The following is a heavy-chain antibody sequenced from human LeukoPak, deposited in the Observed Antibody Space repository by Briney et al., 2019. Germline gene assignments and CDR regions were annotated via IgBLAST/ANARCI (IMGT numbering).Heavy chain of an antibody. V-gene: IGHV1-69*13. J-gene: IGHJ5*02. CDR1: GGTFSSYA. D-gene: IGHD5-24*01. Sequence: GASVKVSCKASGGTFSSYAISWVRQAPGQGLEWMGGIIPIFGTANYAQKFQGRVTITADESTSTAYMELSSLRSEDTAVYYCARRWLQFQRKWFDPWGQGTLVTVSS. CDR3: ARRWLQFQRKWFDP. CDR2: IIPIFGTA.